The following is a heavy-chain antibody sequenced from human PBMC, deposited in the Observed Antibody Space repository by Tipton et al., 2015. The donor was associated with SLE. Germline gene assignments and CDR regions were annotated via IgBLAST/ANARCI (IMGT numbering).Heavy chain of an antibody. J-gene: IGHJ5*02. CDR2: IYTSGST. Sequence: GLVKPSETLSLTCTVSGGSISSYYWSWIRQPPGKGLEWIGYIYTSGSTNYNPAFKSRVTISVDTSKNHFSLKLSSVTAADTAVYYCARLQFGSGSFDLWGQGTLVTVSS. CDR3: ARLQFGSGSFDL. V-gene: IGHV4-4*09. CDR1: GGSISSYY. D-gene: IGHD3-10*01.